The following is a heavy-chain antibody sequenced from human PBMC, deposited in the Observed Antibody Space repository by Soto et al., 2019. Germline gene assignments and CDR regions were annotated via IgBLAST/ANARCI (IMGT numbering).Heavy chain of an antibody. CDR2: IYYSGST. V-gene: IGHV4-31*03. D-gene: IGHD4-4*01. CDR1: GGSISSGGYY. CDR3: ARAVTTWENYYYYYMDV. Sequence: SETLSLTCTVSGGSISSGGYYWSWIRQHPGKGLEWIGYIYYSGSTYYNPSLKSRVTISVDTSKNQFSLKLSSVTAADTAVYYCARAVTTWENYYYYYMDVWGKGTTVTVSS. J-gene: IGHJ6*03.